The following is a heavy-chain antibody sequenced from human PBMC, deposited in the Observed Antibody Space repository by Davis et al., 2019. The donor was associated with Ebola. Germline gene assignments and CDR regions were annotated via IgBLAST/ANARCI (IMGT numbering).Heavy chain of an antibody. CDR1: GGTFSSYA. D-gene: IGHD3-10*01. CDR3: ATRGVISYYYGMDV. Sequence: SVKVSCKASGGTFSSYAISWVRQAPGQGLEWMGGIIPIFGTANYAQKFQGRVTMTRNTSISTAYMELSSLRSEDTAVYYCATRGVISYYYGMDVWGQGTTVTVSS. J-gene: IGHJ6*02. V-gene: IGHV1-69*05. CDR2: IIPIFGTA.